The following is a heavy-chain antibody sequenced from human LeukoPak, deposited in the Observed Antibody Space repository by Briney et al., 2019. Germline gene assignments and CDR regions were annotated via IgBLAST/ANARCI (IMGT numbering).Heavy chain of an antibody. CDR3: ARARSCSGGNCYSDY. V-gene: IGHV7-4-1*01. Sequence: GASVKVSCKASKYSFTSYAINWVRQAPGQGLEWIGWINTNTGNPTYAQGFTGRFVFSLDTSVSTAYLQISSLKAEDTAVYYCARARSCSGGNCYSDYWGQGTLVSVSP. J-gene: IGHJ4*02. D-gene: IGHD2-15*01. CDR1: KYSFTSYA. CDR2: INTNTGNP.